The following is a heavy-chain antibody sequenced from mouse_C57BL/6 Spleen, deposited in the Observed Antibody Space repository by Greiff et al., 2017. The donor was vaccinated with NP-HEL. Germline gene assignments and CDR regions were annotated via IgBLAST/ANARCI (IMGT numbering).Heavy chain of an antibody. Sequence: QVQLQQSGPGLVQPSQCLSITCTVSGFSLTSYGVHWVRQSPGKGLEWLGVIWSGGSTDYNAAFISRLSISKDNSKSQVFFKMNRLQADDTAIYYCATSSMITTSDYYAMDYWGQGTSVTVSS. V-gene: IGHV2-2*01. CDR2: IWSGGST. J-gene: IGHJ4*01. CDR3: ATSSMITTSDYYAMDY. CDR1: GFSLTSYG. D-gene: IGHD2-4*01.